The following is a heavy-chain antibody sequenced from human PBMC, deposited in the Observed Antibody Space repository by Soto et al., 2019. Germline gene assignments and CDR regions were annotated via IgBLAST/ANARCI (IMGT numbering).Heavy chain of an antibody. D-gene: IGHD3-3*01. Sequence: EVQLLESGGGLVQPGGSLRLACAASGFTFSSYTMSWVRQAPGKGLEWVSDISGSGDGTYYAESVKGRFTISRDNSKNTLFLQMNGLRAEDTAAYHCAKVVRFLKYYDAMDVWGQGTTVTVSS. CDR1: GFTFSSYT. CDR3: AKVVRFLKYYDAMDV. CDR2: ISGSGDGT. J-gene: IGHJ6*02. V-gene: IGHV3-23*01.